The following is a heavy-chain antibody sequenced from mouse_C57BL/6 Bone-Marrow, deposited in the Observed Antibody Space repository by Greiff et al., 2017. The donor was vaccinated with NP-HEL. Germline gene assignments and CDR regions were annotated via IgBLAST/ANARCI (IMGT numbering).Heavy chain of an antibody. CDR2: IDPSDSYT. CDR3: ARKGDYGYYFDY. V-gene: IGHV1-59*01. D-gene: IGHD2-2*01. CDR1: GYTFTSYW. J-gene: IGHJ2*01. Sequence: VQLQQPGAELVRPGTSVKLSCKASGYTFTSYWMHWVKQRPGQGLEWIGVIDPSDSYTNYNQKFKGKATLTVDTSSSTAYMQLSSLTSEDSAVYYCARKGDYGYYFDYWGQGTTLTVSS.